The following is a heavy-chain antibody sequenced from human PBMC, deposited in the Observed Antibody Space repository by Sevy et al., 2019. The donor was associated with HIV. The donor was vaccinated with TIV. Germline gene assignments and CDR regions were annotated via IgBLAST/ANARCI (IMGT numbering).Heavy chain of an antibody. J-gene: IGHJ4*02. CDR3: ARGKSGYGYALNY. V-gene: IGHV3-66*01. CDR2: IYSDGTT. D-gene: IGHD5-18*01. Sequence: GGSLRLSCAASGFTVSSNYMTWVRQVPGKGLEGVSVIYSDGTTYHADSVKDRFTMSRDNSKNTLYLQMNSLRAEDTAVYYCARGKSGYGYALNYWGQGTLVTVSS. CDR1: GFTVSSNY.